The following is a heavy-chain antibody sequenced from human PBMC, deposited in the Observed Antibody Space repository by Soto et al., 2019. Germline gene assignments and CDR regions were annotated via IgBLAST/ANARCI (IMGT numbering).Heavy chain of an antibody. CDR1: GFTFSSYG. CDR3: AATWDGYSYGDGVYYFDY. CDR2: ISYDGSNK. V-gene: IGHV3-30*03. D-gene: IGHD5-18*01. J-gene: IGHJ4*02. Sequence: QVQLVESGGGVVQPGRSLRLSCAASGFTFSSYGMHWVRQAPGKGLEWVAVISYDGSNKYYADSVKGRFTISRDNSKNTLYLQMNSLRAEDTAVYYCAATWDGYSYGDGVYYFDYWVQGTLVTVSS.